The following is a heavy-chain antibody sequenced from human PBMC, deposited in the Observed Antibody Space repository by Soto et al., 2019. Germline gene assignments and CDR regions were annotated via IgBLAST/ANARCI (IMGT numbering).Heavy chain of an antibody. Sequence: GGSLRLSCAASGFTFSSYAMSWVRQAPGKGLEWVSAISGSGGSTYYADSVKGRFTISRDNSKNTLYLQMNSLRAEDTAVYYCARAFGRFLEWLSGAFDIWGQGTMVTVSS. CDR2: ISGSGGST. CDR3: ARAFGRFLEWLSGAFDI. D-gene: IGHD3-3*01. CDR1: GFTFSSYA. J-gene: IGHJ3*02. V-gene: IGHV3-23*01.